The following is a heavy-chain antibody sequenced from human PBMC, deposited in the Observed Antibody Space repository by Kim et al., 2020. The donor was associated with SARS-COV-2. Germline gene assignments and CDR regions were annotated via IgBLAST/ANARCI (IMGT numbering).Heavy chain of an antibody. D-gene: IGHD5-12*01. V-gene: IGHV3-48*03. J-gene: IGHJ5*02. Sequence: IYYADSVKGRFTISRDNAKNSLYLQMNSLRAEDTAVYYCASGYDSRWFDPWGQGTLVTVSS. CDR3: ASGYDSRWFDP. CDR2: I.